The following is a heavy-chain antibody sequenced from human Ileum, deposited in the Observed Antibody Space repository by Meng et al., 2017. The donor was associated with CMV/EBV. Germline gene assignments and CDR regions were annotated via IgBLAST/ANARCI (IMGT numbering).Heavy chain of an antibody. V-gene: IGHV3-30*02. CDR2: IQNDESNK. CDR1: GFSFSSYG. Sequence: GGSLRLSCAASGFSFSSYGMHWVRQAPGKGLEWVAFIQNDESNKYYGDSVKGRFTISRDNSKNMLYLQMNSLRAEDTAGYYCVKDRGVAYYEILTGYSYFDYWGQGTLVTVSS. J-gene: IGHJ4*02. CDR3: VKDRGVAYYEILTGYSYFDY. D-gene: IGHD3-9*01.